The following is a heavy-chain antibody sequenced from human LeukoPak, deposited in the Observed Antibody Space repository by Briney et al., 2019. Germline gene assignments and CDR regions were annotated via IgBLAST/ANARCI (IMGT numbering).Heavy chain of an antibody. CDR3: ARHLVYYDTLTGYYETTNFDY. CDR2: IYYSGST. Sequence: SETLSLTCTVSGGSISSSSYYWGWIRQPPGKGLEWIGSIYYSGSTYYNPSLKSRVTISVDTSKNQFSLKLSSVTAADTAVYYCARHLVYYDTLTGYYETTNFDYWGQGTLVTVSS. D-gene: IGHD3-9*01. CDR1: GGSISSSSYY. J-gene: IGHJ4*02. V-gene: IGHV4-39*01.